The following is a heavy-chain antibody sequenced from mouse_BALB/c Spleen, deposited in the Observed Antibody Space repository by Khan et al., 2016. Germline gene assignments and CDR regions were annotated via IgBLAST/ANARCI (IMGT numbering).Heavy chain of an antibody. V-gene: IGHV9-4*02. CDR3: AREPYAMDY. CDR1: GYTLTTAG. D-gene: IGHD6-1*01. J-gene: IGHJ4*01. CDR2: INTHSGEP. Sequence: QIQLVQSGPELKKPGETVRISCKASGYTLTTAGMQWVQKMPGKGLKWIGWINTHSGEPTYAEDFKGRFAFSLETSANTAHLQIRNLKNEDTATYFGAREPYAMDYWGQGTSVTVSS.